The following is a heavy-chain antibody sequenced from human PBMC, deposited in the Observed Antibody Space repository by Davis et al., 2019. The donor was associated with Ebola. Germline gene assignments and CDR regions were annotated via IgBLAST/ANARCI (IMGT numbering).Heavy chain of an antibody. J-gene: IGHJ3*02. CDR3: ARDSSSGTYDAFDI. CDR1: GFTFSSYA. V-gene: IGHV3-23*01. CDR2: ISGSGGST. Sequence: GESLKISCAASGFTFSSYAMSWVRQAPGKGLEWVSAISGSGGSTYYADSVKGRFTISRDNSKNTLYLQMNSLRAEDTAVYYCARDSSSGTYDAFDIWGQGTMVTVSS. D-gene: IGHD6-6*01.